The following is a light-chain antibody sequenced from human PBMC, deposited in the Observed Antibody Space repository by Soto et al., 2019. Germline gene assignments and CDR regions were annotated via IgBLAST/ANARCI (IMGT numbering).Light chain of an antibody. CDR3: AAWDDSLKVV. Sequence: QSVLTQPPSASGTPGQRVTISCSGGNSNIGSNTVNWYQQLPGTAPKLLIYSDNHRPSGVPDRFSGSKSGTSASLAISGLQSADEGDYYCAAWDDSLKVVFGGGTKLTVL. CDR2: SDN. CDR1: NSNIGSNT. J-gene: IGLJ3*02. V-gene: IGLV1-44*01.